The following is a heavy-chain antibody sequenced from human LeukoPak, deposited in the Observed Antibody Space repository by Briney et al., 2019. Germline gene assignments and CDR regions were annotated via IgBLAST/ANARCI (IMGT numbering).Heavy chain of an antibody. CDR3: ARRVVSEWYFDL. J-gene: IGHJ4*02. Sequence: SETLSPTCTVSGGSISSSSYYWGWIRQPPGKGLEWIGSIYYSGSTYYNPSLKSRVTISVDTSKNQFSLKLSSVTAADTAVYYCARRVVSEWYFDLWGQGTLVTVSS. CDR2: IYYSGST. D-gene: IGHD4-23*01. V-gene: IGHV4-39*07. CDR1: GGSISSSSYY.